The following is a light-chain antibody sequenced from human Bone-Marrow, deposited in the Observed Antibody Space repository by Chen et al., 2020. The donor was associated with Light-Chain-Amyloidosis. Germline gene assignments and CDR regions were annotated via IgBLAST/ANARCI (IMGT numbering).Light chain of an antibody. J-gene: IGKJ3*01. CDR1: QGISRA. CDR3: QHFNSYRFT. V-gene: IGKV1-13*02. CDR2: DAS. Sequence: AIQLTQSPSSLSASVGDRVTITCRASQGISRALAWYQQKSGKSPKLLISDASNLESGVPSRFSGSGSGTDFSLTISSLQPEDFATYYCQHFNSYRFTFGPGTKVELK.